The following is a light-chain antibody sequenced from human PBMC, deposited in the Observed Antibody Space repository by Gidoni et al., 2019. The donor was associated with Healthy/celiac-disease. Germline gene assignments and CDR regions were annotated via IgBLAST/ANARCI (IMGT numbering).Light chain of an antibody. CDR3: QQYNNWPAYT. V-gene: IGKV3D-15*01. Sequence: QPPGTLSRSPGERATLSCRACHSVGRILAWYQQTPGRAPRLLIYRSSSRATCIPARFLGSGSGTAFTLTISSLQSADFAVYSCQQYNNWPAYTFGQGTKLEIK. CDR2: RSS. CDR1: HSVGRI. J-gene: IGKJ2*01.